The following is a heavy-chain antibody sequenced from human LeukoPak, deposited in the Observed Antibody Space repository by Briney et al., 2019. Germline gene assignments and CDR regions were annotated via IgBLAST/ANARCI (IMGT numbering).Heavy chain of an antibody. J-gene: IGHJ4*02. CDR3: ARDGAHYYYDSSGYYNLGYYFDY. CDR2: ISGSGGST. D-gene: IGHD3-22*01. CDR1: GFTFSSYA. Sequence: GGSLRLSCAASGFTFSSYAMSWVRQAPGKGLEWVSAISGSGGSTYYADSVKGRFTISRDNSKNTLYLQMNSLRAEDTAVYYCARDGAHYYYDSSGYYNLGYYFDYWGQGTLVTVSS. V-gene: IGHV3-23*01.